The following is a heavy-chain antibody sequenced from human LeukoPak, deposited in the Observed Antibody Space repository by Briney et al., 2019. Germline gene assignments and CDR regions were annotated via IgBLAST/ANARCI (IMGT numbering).Heavy chain of an antibody. CDR3: ARRLGGDYCSSTSCYFYDAFDI. Sequence: SETLSLTCTVSGGSISSYYWSWIRQPPGKGLEWIGYIYTSGSTNYNPPLKSRVTISVDTSKNQFSLKLSSVTAADTAVYYCARRLGGDYCSSTSCYFYDAFDIWGQGTMVTVSS. V-gene: IGHV4-4*09. J-gene: IGHJ3*02. CDR2: IYTSGST. D-gene: IGHD2-2*01. CDR1: GGSISSYY.